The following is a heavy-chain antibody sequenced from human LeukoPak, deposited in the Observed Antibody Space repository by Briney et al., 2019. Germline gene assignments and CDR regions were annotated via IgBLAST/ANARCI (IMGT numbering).Heavy chain of an antibody. CDR1: GFTFSSYA. D-gene: IGHD2-2*01. CDR3: AKGTCSSKSCYDFDY. Sequence: GGSLRLSCAASGFTFSSYAMSGVREAPGKGLEWVSTFTGSGGSTYYADSVKGRFPISRDNSENTLYLQMNSLRADDTAVYYCAKGTCSSKSCYDFDYWGQGTLVTVSS. V-gene: IGHV3-23*01. CDR2: FTGSGGST. J-gene: IGHJ4*02.